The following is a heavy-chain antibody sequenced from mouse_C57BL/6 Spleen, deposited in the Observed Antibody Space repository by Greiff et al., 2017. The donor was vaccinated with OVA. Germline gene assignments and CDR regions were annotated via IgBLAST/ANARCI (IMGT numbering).Heavy chain of an antibody. CDR3: ARDSSGPHFDY. CDR2: ISYDGSN. CDR1: GYSITSGYY. D-gene: IGHD3-2*02. V-gene: IGHV3-6*01. J-gene: IGHJ2*01. Sequence: EVQLQQSGPGLVKPSQSLSLTCSVTGYSITSGYYWNWIRQFPGNKLEWMGYISYDGSNNYNPSLKNRISITRDTSKNQFFLKLNSVTTEDTATYYCARDSSGPHFDYWGQGTTLTVSS.